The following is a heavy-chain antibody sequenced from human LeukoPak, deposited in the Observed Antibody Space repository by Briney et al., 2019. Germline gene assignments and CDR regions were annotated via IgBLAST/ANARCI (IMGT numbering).Heavy chain of an antibody. CDR3: ARSYDSSGYSH. V-gene: IGHV4-34*01. CDR2: INHSGST. CDR1: GVSFSGYY. J-gene: IGHJ4*02. D-gene: IGHD3-22*01. Sequence: PSETLSLTCAVYGVSFSGYYWSWIRQPPGKGLEWIGEINHSGSTNYNASLKSRVTISVDTSKNQFSLKLSSVTAADTAVYYCARSYDSSGYSHWGQGTLVTVSS.